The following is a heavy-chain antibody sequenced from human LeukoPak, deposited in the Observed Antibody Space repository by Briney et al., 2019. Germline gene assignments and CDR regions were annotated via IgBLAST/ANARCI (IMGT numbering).Heavy chain of an antibody. CDR1: GSTFSSYA. V-gene: IGHV3-23*01. J-gene: IGHJ4*02. Sequence: GGSLRLSCAASGSTFSSYAMSWVRQAPGKGLEWVSAISGSGGSTYYADSVKGRFTISRDNSKNTLYLQMNGLRAEDTAVYYCANFPSALDYWGQGTLVTVSS. CDR2: ISGSGGST. CDR3: ANFPSALDY.